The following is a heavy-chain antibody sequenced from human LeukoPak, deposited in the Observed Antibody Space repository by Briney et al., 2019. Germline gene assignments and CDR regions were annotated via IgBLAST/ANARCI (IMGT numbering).Heavy chain of an antibody. CDR2: SSGSGGST. V-gene: IGHV3-23*01. CDR3: AKDLLAKAYYFDY. CDR1: GFSFSSYA. Sequence: GGSLRLFCAASGFSFSSYAMSWVRQAPGKGLEWVSASSGSGGSTYYADSVKGRFTISRDNSKNTLYLQMNSLRAEDTAVYYCAKDLLAKAYYFDYWGQGTLVTVSS. J-gene: IGHJ4*02. D-gene: IGHD3-3*02.